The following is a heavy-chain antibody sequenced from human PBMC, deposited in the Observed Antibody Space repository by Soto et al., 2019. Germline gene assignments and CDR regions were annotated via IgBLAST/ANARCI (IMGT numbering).Heavy chain of an antibody. V-gene: IGHV3-7*03. J-gene: IGHJ3*02. CDR3: ARGGRSSSSSDAFDI. CDR1: GFTFSSYW. D-gene: IGHD6-6*01. CDR2: IKQDGSEK. Sequence: GGSLRLSCAASGFTFSSYWMSWVRQAPGKGLEWVANIKQDGSEKYYVDSVKGRFTISRDNAKNSLYLQMNSLRAEDTAVYYCARGGRSSSSSDAFDIWGQGTMVTVSS.